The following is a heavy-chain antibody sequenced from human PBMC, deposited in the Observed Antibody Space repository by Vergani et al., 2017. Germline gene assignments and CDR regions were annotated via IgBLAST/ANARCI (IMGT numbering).Heavy chain of an antibody. CDR3: ARDLLPGTLLLLAD. D-gene: IGHD1-7*01. V-gene: IGHV3-11*04. CDR1: GFTFSDYY. J-gene: IGHJ4*02. Sequence: QVQLVESGGGLVKPGGSLRLSCAASGFTFSDYYMTWIRQAPGKGLEWISYISGSGHTKYYADSVKGRFAISRDNAKNSLYLQMNNLRVEDTAVYYCARDLLPGTLLLLADWGQGTMISVSS. CDR2: ISGSGHTK.